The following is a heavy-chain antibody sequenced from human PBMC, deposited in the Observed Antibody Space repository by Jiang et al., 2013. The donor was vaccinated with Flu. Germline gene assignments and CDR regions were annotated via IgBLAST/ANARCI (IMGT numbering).Heavy chain of an antibody. V-gene: IGHV4-38-2*02. D-gene: IGHD1-26*01. CDR3: ASLLLGNAGFDY. CDR2: IYHSGST. CDR1: GYSISSAYY. Sequence: GPGLVKPPQTLSLTCTVSGYSISSAYYWGWIRQPPGKGLEWIGTIYHSGSTFYNPSLQSRVTISVDTSKNQFSLKLTSVTAADTAVYYCASLLLGNAGFDYWGQGTL. J-gene: IGHJ4*02.